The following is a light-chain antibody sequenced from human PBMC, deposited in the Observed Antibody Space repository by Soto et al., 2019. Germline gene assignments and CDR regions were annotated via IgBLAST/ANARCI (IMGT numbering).Light chain of an antibody. J-gene: IGKJ1*01. CDR1: QSVSSN. CDR2: DPS. Sequence: VSRSAFAVTVTPGARATLSCRASQSVSSNLAWYQQKPGQDPRLRIYDPSNRATGIPARFSGSWSGTAFTITIRSFEHDEFGDYPCDTRISWYPFAQGTKLHIK. V-gene: IGKV3-11*01. CDR3: DTRISWYP.